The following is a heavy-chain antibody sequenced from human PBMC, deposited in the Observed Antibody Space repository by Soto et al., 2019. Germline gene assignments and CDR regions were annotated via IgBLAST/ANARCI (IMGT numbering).Heavy chain of an antibody. V-gene: IGHV3-30*18. CDR2: ISYDGSHK. CDR1: VFIFSIYV. Sequence: PWGALRLSCASSVFIFSIYVMDWVRQAPGKGLEWVAVISYDGSHKYYADSVKGRFTISRDNSMDTLYLQMNSLRAEDTSVYYCAQDPVFWSVPRYYFENWGQGTMVTVSS. D-gene: IGHD3-3*01. CDR3: AQDPVFWSVPRYYFEN. J-gene: IGHJ4*02.